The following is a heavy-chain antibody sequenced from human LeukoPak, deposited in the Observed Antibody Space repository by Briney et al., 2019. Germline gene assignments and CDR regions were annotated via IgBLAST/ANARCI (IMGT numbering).Heavy chain of an antibody. J-gene: IGHJ6*03. Sequence: ASVKVSCKASGGTFSSYAISWVRQAPGQGLEWVGGIIPIFGTANCAQKFQGRVTITADESTSTAYMELSSLRSEDTAVYYCASGPRGYFDWLSRDYYYYMDVWGKGTTVTVSS. CDR1: GGTFSSYA. D-gene: IGHD3-9*01. CDR3: ASGPRGYFDWLSRDYYYYMDV. V-gene: IGHV1-69*13. CDR2: IIPIFGTA.